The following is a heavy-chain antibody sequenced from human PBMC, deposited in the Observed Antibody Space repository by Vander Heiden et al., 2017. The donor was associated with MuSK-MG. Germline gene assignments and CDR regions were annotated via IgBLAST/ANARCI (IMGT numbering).Heavy chain of an antibody. CDR2: IIPILGIA. D-gene: IGHD3-22*01. CDR3: ARDYYDSSGDTEYFQH. Sequence: QVQLVQSGAEVKKPGSSVKVSCKASGGTFSSYAISWVRQAPGQGIEWMGRIIPILGIANDAQKFQGRVTITADKSTSTAYMELSSLRSEDTDVYYCARDYYDSSGDTEYFQHWGQGTLVTVSS. CDR1: GGTFSSYA. J-gene: IGHJ1*01. V-gene: IGHV1-69*04.